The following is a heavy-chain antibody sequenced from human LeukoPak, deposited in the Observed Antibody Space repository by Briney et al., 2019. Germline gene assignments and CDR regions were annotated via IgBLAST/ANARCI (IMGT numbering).Heavy chain of an antibody. J-gene: IGHJ5*02. V-gene: IGHV4-59*01. D-gene: IGHD6-13*01. CDR2: IYYSGST. CDR3: ARSGYSSSWYWFDP. CDR1: GGSISSYY. Sequence: SETLSLTCTVSGGSISSYYWSWIRQPPGKGLEWIGYIYYSGSTNYNPSLKSRVTISVDTSKNQFSLKLSSVTAADTAVYYCARSGYSSSWYWFDPWGQGTLVTVSS.